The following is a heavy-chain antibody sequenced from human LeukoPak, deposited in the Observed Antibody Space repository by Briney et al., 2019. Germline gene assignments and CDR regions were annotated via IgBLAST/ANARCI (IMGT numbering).Heavy chain of an antibody. D-gene: IGHD4-17*01. CDR2: ISAYNGNT. V-gene: IGHV1-18*01. CDR1: GYTFTSYG. J-gene: IGHJ2*01. CDR3: ARGGEGYGDYVGLGSPWYFDL. Sequence: GASVKVSCKASGYTFTSYGISWVRQAPGQGLEWMGWISAYNGNTNYAQKLQGRVTMTTDTSTSTAYMELRSLRSDDTAVYYCARGGEGYGDYVGLGSPWYFDLWGRGTLVTVSS.